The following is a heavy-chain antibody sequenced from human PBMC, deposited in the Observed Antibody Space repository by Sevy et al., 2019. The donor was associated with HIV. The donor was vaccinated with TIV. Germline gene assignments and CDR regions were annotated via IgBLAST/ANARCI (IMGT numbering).Heavy chain of an antibody. CDR1: GFTFSSYG. CDR2: ISYDGSNK. CDR3: ARGLQGGYYYGMDV. J-gene: IGHJ6*02. D-gene: IGHD4-4*01. V-gene: IGHV3-30*03. Sequence: GGSLRLSCAASGFTFSSYGMHWVRQAPGKGLEWVAVISYDGSNKYYADSVKGRFTISRDNSKNTLYLQMNSLRAEDTAVYYCARGLQGGYYYGMDVWGQGTTVTVSS.